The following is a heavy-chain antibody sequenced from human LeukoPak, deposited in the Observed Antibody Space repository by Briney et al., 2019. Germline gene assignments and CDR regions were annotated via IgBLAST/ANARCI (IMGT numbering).Heavy chain of an antibody. CDR3: ARVSVTTHY. Sequence: SETLSLTCTVSGGSISSGGYYWRWIRQPPGKGLEWIGYIYHSGSTYYNPSLKSRVTISVDRSKNQFSLKLSSVTAADTAVYYCARVSVTTHYWGQGTLVTVSS. CDR1: GGSISSGGYY. D-gene: IGHD4-17*01. J-gene: IGHJ4*02. CDR2: IYHSGST. V-gene: IGHV4-30-2*01.